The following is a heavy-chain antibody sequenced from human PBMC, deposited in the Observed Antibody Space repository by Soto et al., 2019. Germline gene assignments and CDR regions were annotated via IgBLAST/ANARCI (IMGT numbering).Heavy chain of an antibody. CDR3: ARGGSSDWQVAFDF. J-gene: IGHJ3*01. V-gene: IGHV4-34*01. D-gene: IGHD6-19*01. CDR1: GGSFSGYF. CDR2: VNHNGRN. Sequence: ETLSLTCAVYGGSFSGYFWNWIRQTPGKGLEWIGKVNHNGRNNYNPSLKSRVTISLDMSKNQISLKLTSVTAADTAVYYCARGGSSDWQVAFDFWGQGTMVTVSS.